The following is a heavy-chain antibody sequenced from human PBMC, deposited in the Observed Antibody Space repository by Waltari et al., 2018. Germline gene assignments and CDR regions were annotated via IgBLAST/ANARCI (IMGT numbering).Heavy chain of an antibody. D-gene: IGHD3-9*01. CDR1: GGTFSSYA. Sequence: QVQLVQSGAEVKKPGSSVKVSCKASGGTFSSYAISWVRQAPGQGLEWMGGIIPIFGTANYAQKFQGRVTITADKSTSTAYMELSSLRSEDTAVYYCASSDFVYYDILTGYYYFDYWGQGTLVIVSS. CDR3: ASSDFVYYDILTGYYYFDY. V-gene: IGHV1-69*14. J-gene: IGHJ4*02. CDR2: IIPIFGTA.